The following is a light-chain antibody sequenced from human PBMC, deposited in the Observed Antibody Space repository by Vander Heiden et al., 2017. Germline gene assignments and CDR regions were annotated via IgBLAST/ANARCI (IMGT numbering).Light chain of an antibody. CDR3: QVWDSSSDPV. Sequence: YLLTQPPSASVAPGQTARITCGGNNIGSKSVHWYQQKPGQAPVLVVYDDSDRPSGIRGRFSGSNSGNTATLTISRVEAGDEADYYCQVWDSSSDPVFGGGTKLTVL. CDR1: NIGSKS. V-gene: IGLV3-21*02. J-gene: IGLJ2*01. CDR2: DDS.